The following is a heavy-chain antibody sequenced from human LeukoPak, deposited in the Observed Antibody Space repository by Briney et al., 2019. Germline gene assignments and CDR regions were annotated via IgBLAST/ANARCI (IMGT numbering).Heavy chain of an antibody. CDR3: FREGGD. D-gene: IGHD3-10*01. J-gene: IGHJ4*02. Sequence: GGSLRLTCVASGFTSGVYAMSWVRQAPGKGLEWVSAFSGGGDSFYADSVRGRFTISRDNGKNALYLQMNSLRVEDTAIYYCFREGGDWGQGTLVTVSS. CDR2: FSGGGDS. V-gene: IGHV3-23*01. CDR1: GFTSGVYA.